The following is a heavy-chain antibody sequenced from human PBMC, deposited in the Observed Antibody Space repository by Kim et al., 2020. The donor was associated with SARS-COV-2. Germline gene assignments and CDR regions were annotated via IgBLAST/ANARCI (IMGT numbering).Heavy chain of an antibody. J-gene: IGHJ6*02. V-gene: IGHV3-21*01. D-gene: IGHD3-3*01. CDR3: ARDRGDFWDYYGMDV. Sequence: DSVKGRFTISRDNAKNSLYLQMNSLRAEDTAVYYCARDRGDFWDYYGMDVWGQGTTVTVSS.